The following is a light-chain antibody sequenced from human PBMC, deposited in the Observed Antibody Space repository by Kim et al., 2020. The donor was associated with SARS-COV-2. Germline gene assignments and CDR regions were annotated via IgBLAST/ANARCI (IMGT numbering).Light chain of an antibody. CDR3: QQYNGYWT. CDR2: RAS. J-gene: IGKJ1*01. CDR1: QSINNW. V-gene: IGKV1-5*03. Sequence: DIQMTQSLSTLSASVGDRVTITCRASQSINNWLAWYQQKPGKAPRLLIYRASSLESGVPSRFSGSGSGTEFTLTINSLQPDDFATYYCQQYNGYWTFGQGTKVDIK.